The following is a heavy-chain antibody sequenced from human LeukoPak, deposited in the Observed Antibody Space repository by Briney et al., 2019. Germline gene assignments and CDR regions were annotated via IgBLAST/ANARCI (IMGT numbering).Heavy chain of an antibody. CDR2: ISGSGGST. J-gene: IGHJ4*02. CDR1: GFTFSSYA. CDR3: ANHRWLQLLDYFDY. Sequence: PGGSLRLSCAASGFTFSSYAMSWVRQAPGKGLEWVSAISGSGGSTYYADSVKGRFTISRDNSKNTLYLQMDSLRAEDTAVYYCANHRWLQLLDYFDYWGQGTLVTVSS. D-gene: IGHD5-24*01. V-gene: IGHV3-23*01.